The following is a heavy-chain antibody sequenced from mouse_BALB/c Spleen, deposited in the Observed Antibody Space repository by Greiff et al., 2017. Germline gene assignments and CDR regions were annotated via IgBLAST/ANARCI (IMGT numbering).Heavy chain of an antibody. V-gene: IGHV1-4*01. Sequence: VQLQQSGAELARPGASVTMSCKASGYTFTSYTMHWVKQRPGQGLEWIGYINPSSGYTNYNQNFKDKATLTADKSSSTAYMQLSSLTSEDSAVYYCAKTYYDYAMDYWGQGTSVTVSA. D-gene: IGHD2-10*01. J-gene: IGHJ4*01. CDR3: AKTYYDYAMDY. CDR1: GYTFTSYT. CDR2: INPSSGYT.